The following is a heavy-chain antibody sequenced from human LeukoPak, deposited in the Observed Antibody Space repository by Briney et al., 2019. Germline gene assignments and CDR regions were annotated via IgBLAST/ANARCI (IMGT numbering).Heavy chain of an antibody. CDR2: IYYSGST. CDR1: GGSISSSSYY. D-gene: IGHD6-13*01. CDR3: ARGPGYPSLGSSWYADP. J-gene: IGHJ5*02. V-gene: IGHV4-39*07. Sequence: SETLSLTCTVSGGSISSSSYYWGWIRQPPGKGLEWIGSIYYSGSTYYNPSLKSRVTISVDTSKNQFSLKLSSVTAADTAVYYCARGPGYPSLGSSWYADPWGQGTLVTVSS.